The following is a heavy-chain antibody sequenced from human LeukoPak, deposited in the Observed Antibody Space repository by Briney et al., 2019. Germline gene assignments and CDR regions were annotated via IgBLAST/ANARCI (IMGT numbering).Heavy chain of an antibody. Sequence: GESLKISCKASGYSFTFYWIGWVRQMPGKGLEWMGIIYPGDSDTTYSPSFQGQVTISADKSISTAYLQWNSLKASDTAIYYCASPHAHNYAMDVWGQGTTVTVSS. CDR1: GYSFTFYW. CDR3: ASPHAHNYAMDV. J-gene: IGHJ6*02. V-gene: IGHV5-51*01. CDR2: IYPGDSDT. D-gene: IGHD2-2*01.